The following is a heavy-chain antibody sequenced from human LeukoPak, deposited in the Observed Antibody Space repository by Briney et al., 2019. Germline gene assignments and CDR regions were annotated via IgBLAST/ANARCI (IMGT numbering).Heavy chain of an antibody. CDR1: GGSISSYY. V-gene: IGHV4-59*12. D-gene: IGHD1-26*01. J-gene: IGHJ4*02. CDR2: IYYSGST. CDR3: VNSGSYG. Sequence: SETLSLTCTVSGGSISSYYWSWIRQPPGKGLEWIGYIYYSGSTNYNPSLKSRVTISVDTSKNQFSLKLSSVTAADTAVYCCVNSGSYGWGQGTLVTVSS.